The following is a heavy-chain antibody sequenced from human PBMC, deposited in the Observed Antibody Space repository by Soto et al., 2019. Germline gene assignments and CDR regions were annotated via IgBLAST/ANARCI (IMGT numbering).Heavy chain of an antibody. CDR2: IWYDGSNK. Sequence: GGSLRLSCAASGFTFSSYGMHWVRQAPGKGLEWVAVIWYDGSNKYYADSVKGRFTISRDNSENTLYLQMNSLRAEDTAVYYCTTSMRYDSSGLAYWGQGTLVTVAS. J-gene: IGHJ4*02. D-gene: IGHD3-22*01. CDR1: GFTFSSYG. V-gene: IGHV3-33*01. CDR3: TTSMRYDSSGLAY.